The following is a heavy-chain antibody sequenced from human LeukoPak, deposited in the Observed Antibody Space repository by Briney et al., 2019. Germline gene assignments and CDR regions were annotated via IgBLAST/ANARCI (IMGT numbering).Heavy chain of an antibody. J-gene: IGHJ6*02. CDR2: IYTGGGT. CDR3: ASNPRPGIAAAGNLVGYYYYGMDV. D-gene: IGHD6-13*01. Sequence: PGGSLRLSCAASGFTVSSNYMSWVRQAPWKGLEWVSVIYTGGGTYYADSVKGRFTISRDNSKDTLYLQMNSLRAEDTAVYYCASNPRPGIAAAGNLVGYYYYGMDVWGQGTTVTVCS. V-gene: IGHV3-66*01. CDR1: GFTVSSNY.